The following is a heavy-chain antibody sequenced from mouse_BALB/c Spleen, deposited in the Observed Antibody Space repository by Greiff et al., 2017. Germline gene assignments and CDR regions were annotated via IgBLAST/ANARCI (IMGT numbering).Heavy chain of an antibody. CDR1: GYSITSDYA. V-gene: IGHV3-2*02. CDR3: ARGDYGNYAWFAY. CDR2: ISYSGST. Sequence: EVQLQESGPGLVKPSQSLSLTCTVTGYSITSDYAWNWIRQFPGNKLELMGFISYSGSTSYNPSLKSRISITRDTSKNQFFLQLNSVTTEDTATYYCARGDYGNYAWFAYWGQGTLVTVSA. D-gene: IGHD2-1*01. J-gene: IGHJ3*01.